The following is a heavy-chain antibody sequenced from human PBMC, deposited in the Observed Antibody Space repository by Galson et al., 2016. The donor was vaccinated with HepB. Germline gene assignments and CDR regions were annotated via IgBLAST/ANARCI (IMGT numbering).Heavy chain of an antibody. J-gene: IGHJ4*02. CDR3: VRLWFAERTFEY. V-gene: IGHV4-38-2*02. Sequence: ETLSLTCIVSGYSITSGYFWGWIRQPPGKGLEWIGSMYHSGTTYYNPSLRSRVTISVDTSKNQISLKLNSVTATDTAVYYCVRLWFAERTFEYWGQGTLVTVPS. D-gene: IGHD3-10*01. CDR1: GYSITSGYF. CDR2: MYHSGTT.